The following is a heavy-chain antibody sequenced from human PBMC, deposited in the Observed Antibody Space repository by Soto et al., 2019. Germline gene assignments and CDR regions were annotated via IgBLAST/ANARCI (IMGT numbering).Heavy chain of an antibody. V-gene: IGHV3-7*01. Sequence: PGGFLRLSCAASGFTFSNYWMTWVRQAPGKGLEWVANIKQDGSKKYYVDSVKGRFTISRDNAKNSLYLQMNSLRAEDTAVYYCAKRVWYFDLWGRGTLVTVSS. CDR3: AKRVWYFDL. CDR1: GFTFSNYW. CDR2: IKQDGSKK. J-gene: IGHJ2*01.